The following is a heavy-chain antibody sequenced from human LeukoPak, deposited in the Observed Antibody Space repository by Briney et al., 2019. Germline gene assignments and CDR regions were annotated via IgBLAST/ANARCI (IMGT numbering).Heavy chain of an antibody. J-gene: IGHJ6*04. CDR1: GFTSTNYG. D-gene: IGHD3-10*01. CDR2: ISAYRGHT. CDR3: AREKPWGYGSGSDGMDV. V-gene: IGHV1-18*04. Sequence: ASVKVSCKASGFTSTNYGFSWVRQAPGQGLEWMGWISAYRGHTIYAQKFQGRVTMTTDTSTSTAYMEVRSLRSDDAAVYYCAREKPWGYGSGSDGMDVWGKGTTVTVSS.